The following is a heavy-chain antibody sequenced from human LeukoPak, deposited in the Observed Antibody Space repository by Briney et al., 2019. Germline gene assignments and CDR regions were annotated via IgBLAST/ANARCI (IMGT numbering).Heavy chain of an antibody. Sequence: GGSLRLSCTASGFTFSSSWMSWVRQAPGKGLEWVANINQDGSEKHYVDSVKGRFTISRDNAKNSLYLQINSLRAEDTAVYYCAKGEVGATILEMGYWGQGTLVTVSS. CDR2: INQDGSEK. CDR1: GFTFSSSW. V-gene: IGHV3-7*03. J-gene: IGHJ4*02. CDR3: AKGEVGATILEMGY. D-gene: IGHD1-26*01.